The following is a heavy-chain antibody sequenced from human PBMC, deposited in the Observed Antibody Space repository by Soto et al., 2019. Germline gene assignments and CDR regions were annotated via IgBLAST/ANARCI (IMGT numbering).Heavy chain of an antibody. CDR1: GDSVSRNSAA. V-gene: IGHV6-1*01. CDR2: TYYRSKWYN. CDR3: AREVGKAARKSYYYYYMDV. Sequence: SQALSLTCAISGDSVSRNSAASNWIRQSPSRGLEWLGRTYYRSKWYNDYAVSVKSRITINPDTSKNQFSLQLNSVTPEDTAVYYCAREVGKAARKSYYYYYMDVWGKGTTVTVSS. J-gene: IGHJ6*03. D-gene: IGHD6-6*01.